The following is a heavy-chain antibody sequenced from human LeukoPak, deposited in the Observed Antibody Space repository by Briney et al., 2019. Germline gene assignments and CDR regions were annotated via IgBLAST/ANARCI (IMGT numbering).Heavy chain of an antibody. CDR1: GFTFSSYW. D-gene: IGHD4-17*01. Sequence: PGGSLRLSCAASGFTFSSYWMHWVRQAPGKGLEWVANIKQDGSEKYYVDSVKGRFTISRDNAKNSLYLQMNSLRAEDTAVYYCARADQTEYGDSYFDYWGQGTLVTVSS. CDR2: IKQDGSEK. V-gene: IGHV3-7*01. CDR3: ARADQTEYGDSYFDY. J-gene: IGHJ4*02.